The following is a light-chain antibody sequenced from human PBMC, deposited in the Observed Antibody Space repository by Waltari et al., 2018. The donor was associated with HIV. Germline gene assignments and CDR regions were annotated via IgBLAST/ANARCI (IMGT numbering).Light chain of an antibody. Sequence: QSVLTQPPSVSGAPGQRVTISCTGSSSNIGAGYYVHWYQQLPGTAPKLLIYGNINRPSGVPDRFSGSKSGTSASLAIPGLQTEDEADYYCQSYDSSLSGSVFGGGTKLTVL. V-gene: IGLV1-40*01. CDR1: SSNIGAGYY. J-gene: IGLJ3*02. CDR2: GNI. CDR3: QSYDSSLSGSV.